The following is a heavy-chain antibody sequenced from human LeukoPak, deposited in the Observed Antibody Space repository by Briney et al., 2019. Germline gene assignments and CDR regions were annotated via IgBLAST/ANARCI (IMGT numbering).Heavy chain of an antibody. V-gene: IGHV4-59*11. J-gene: IGHJ4*02. D-gene: IGHD1-20*01. CDR2: IYYSGST. CDR1: GGSISSHY. CDR3: ASTASITGTTYYFDY. Sequence: SETLSLTCTVSGGSISSHYWSWIRQPPGKGLEWIGYIYYSGSTNYNPSLKSRVTISVDTSKNQFSLKLSSVTAADTAVYYCASTASITGTTYYFDYWGQGTLVTVSS.